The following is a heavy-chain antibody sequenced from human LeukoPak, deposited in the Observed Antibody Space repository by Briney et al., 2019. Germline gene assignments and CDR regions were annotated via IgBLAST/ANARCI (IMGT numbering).Heavy chain of an antibody. Sequence: ASVKVSCKASGYTFTSYDVNWVREAPGQGLEWMGWMNPNSGNTGYAQKFQGRVTMTSNTAISTAYMELGSLRSDDTAVYYCVSEISKSSDTSCSDWFDPWGQGTLVTVSS. V-gene: IGHV1-8*01. CDR2: MNPNSGNT. J-gene: IGHJ5*02. CDR3: VSEISKSSDTSCSDWFDP. CDR1: GYTFTSYD. D-gene: IGHD2-2*01.